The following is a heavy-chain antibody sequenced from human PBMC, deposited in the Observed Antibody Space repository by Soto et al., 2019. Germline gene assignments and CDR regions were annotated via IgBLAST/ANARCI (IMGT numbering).Heavy chain of an antibody. CDR2: IYPGDSDT. D-gene: IGHD4-17*01. Sequence: GESLKISWQCSGCNFAVYWIAWVRQMPGKGLEWMGVIYPGDSDTRYSPSFEGQVTISADKSISAAYLQWRSLKASDTAIYYCARQDGDGLFYFDYWGQGTLVTVSS. CDR1: GCNFAVYW. CDR3: ARQDGDGLFYFDY. V-gene: IGHV5-51*01. J-gene: IGHJ4*02.